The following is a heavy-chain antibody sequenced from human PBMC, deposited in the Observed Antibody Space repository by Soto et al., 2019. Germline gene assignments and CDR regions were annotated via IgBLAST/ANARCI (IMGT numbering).Heavy chain of an antibody. CDR2: ISAYNGNT. CDR3: SREGPAPYYYSGMDV. V-gene: IGHV1-18*01. CDR1: GYSFTTYG. Sequence: QVQLVQSGGEVKKPGASVKVSCKTSGYSFTTYGISWVRQAPGQGLEWMGWISAYNGNTNYAQKLQDRVTMTTDTSTSTASMGLMSLRSDVTAVYYCSREGPAPYYYSGMDVWGQGSTVTVSS. J-gene: IGHJ6*02.